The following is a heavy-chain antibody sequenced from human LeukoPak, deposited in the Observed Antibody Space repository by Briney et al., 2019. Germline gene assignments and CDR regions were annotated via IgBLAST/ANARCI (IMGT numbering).Heavy chain of an antibody. CDR2: IYYSGTI. Sequence: SETLSLTCTVSGGSISSSSYYWGWIRQPPGEGLEWIGSIYYSGTIYYNPSLKSRVTISVDTSKNQFSLKLSSVTAADTAVYYCARDPDDEFGIVDYWGQGTLVTVSS. V-gene: IGHV4-39*07. CDR3: ARDPDDEFGIVDY. D-gene: IGHD3-10*01. CDR1: GGSISSSSYY. J-gene: IGHJ4*02.